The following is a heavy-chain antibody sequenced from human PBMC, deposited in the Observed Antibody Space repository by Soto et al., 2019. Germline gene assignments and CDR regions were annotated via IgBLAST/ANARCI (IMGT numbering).Heavy chain of an antibody. V-gene: IGHV1-18*01. CDR2: ISAHNGNT. CDR1: GYTFTTYG. CDR3: ARGRDGDY. J-gene: IGHJ4*02. Sequence: QVHLVQSGAEVRKPGASVKVSCKGSGYTFTTYGITWVRQAPGQGLEWMGWISAHNGNTNYAQKLQGRVTVTRDTSTSTAYMELRNLRSEDTAVYYCARGRDGDYWGQGDLVTVSS. D-gene: IGHD6-6*01.